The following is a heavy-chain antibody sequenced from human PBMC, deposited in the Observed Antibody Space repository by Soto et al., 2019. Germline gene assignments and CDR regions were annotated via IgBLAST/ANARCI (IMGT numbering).Heavy chain of an antibody. CDR3: VRGVLS. D-gene: IGHD3-10*01. CDR1: GGSIRSGGYY. Sequence: TLSLTCNVSGGSIRSGGYYWTWIRQHPGKGLEWIGNIHHSGSTFYNPSLKSRVSISVDTSKNQFSLKLSSVTAADTAVYFCVRGVLSWGQGTLVTVSS. V-gene: IGHV4-31*03. CDR2: IHHSGST. J-gene: IGHJ1*01.